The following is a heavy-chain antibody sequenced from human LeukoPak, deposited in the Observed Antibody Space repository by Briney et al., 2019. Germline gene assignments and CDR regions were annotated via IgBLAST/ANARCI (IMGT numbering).Heavy chain of an antibody. CDR2: FYSSVST. CDR1: GGSISSGSYY. V-gene: IGHV4-61*02. D-gene: IGHD2-2*01. Sequence: SETLSLTCTVSGGSISSGSYYWSWIRQPAGKGLEWIGRFYSSVSTNYNPSLKSRITMSVGTSKNQFSLKLSSVTAADTAVYYCARDRGGVPAAKGAYYFDYWGQGTLVTVSS. CDR3: ARDRGGVPAAKGAYYFDY. J-gene: IGHJ4*02.